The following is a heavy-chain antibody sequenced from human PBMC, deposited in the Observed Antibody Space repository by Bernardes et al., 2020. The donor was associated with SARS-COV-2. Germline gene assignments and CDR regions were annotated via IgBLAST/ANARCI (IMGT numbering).Heavy chain of an antibody. CDR1: GGSFSGYY. J-gene: IGHJ4*02. V-gene: IGHV4-34*01. D-gene: IGHD4-17*01. Sequence: TLSLTCAVYGGSFSGYYWTWIRQSPGKGLEWIGEINHSGSTNYNPSLKSRVTISEDTSKNQFSLKLTSVTAADTAVYYCAIGLDYAFDYWGQGALVTVSS. CDR2: INHSGST. CDR3: AIGLDYAFDY.